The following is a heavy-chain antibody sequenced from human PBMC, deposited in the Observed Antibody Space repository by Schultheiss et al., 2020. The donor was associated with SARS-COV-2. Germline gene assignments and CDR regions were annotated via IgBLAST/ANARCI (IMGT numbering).Heavy chain of an antibody. D-gene: IGHD6-19*01. CDR2: IIPIFGTA. J-gene: IGHJ4*02. Sequence: SVKVSCKASGGTFSSYAISWVRQAPGQGLEWMGRIIPIFGTANYAQKFQERVTITRDMSTSTAYMELSSLRSEDTAVYYCARENNGAVAGLSYWGQGTLVTVSS. V-gene: IGHV1-69*05. CDR3: ARENNGAVAGLSY. CDR1: GGTFSSYA.